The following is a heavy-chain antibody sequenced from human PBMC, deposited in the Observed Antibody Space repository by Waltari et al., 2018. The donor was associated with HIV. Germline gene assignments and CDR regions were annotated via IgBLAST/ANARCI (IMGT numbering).Heavy chain of an antibody. CDR3: GSGSRRGHSHGIDY. D-gene: IGHD5-18*01. V-gene: IGHV4-38-2*01. J-gene: IGHJ4*02. CDR2: ASRSGST. CDR1: GYSISSDYY. Sequence: QVQLHESGPGMVKPSETLSLTCAVSGYSISSDYYWGWIRQRPGKGLEWIGSASRSGSTYYSPSLKSLVTISLDTSKNQFSRKLNSVAAADTAVYYCGSGSRRGHSHGIDYWGQGTLVTVSS.